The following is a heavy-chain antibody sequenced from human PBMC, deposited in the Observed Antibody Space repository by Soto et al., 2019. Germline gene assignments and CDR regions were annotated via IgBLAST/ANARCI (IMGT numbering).Heavy chain of an antibody. J-gene: IGHJ3*02. CDR3: ARDPGYCSGGSCPSDAFDI. V-gene: IGHV1-69*04. D-gene: IGHD2-15*01. Sequence: SVKVSCKASGGTFSSYAISWVRQAPGQGLEWMGRIIPIFGIANYAQKFQGRVTITADKSTSTAYMELSSLRSEDTAVYYCARDPGYCSGGSCPSDAFDIWGQGTMVTVSS. CDR1: GGTFSSYA. CDR2: IIPIFGIA.